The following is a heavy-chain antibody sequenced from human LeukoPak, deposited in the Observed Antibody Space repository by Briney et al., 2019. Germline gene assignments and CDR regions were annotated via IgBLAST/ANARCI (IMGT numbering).Heavy chain of an antibody. CDR2: ISGSGDST. CDR1: GFTFCNYA. J-gene: IGHJ4*02. Sequence: QPGGSLRLSCAASGFTFCNYAMSWVRQAPGKGLEWVSGISGSGDSTYYGDSVKGRFTISRDNSKNTLYLQMNSLRAEDTAVYYCAKEKQRNFDYWGQGTLVTVSS. V-gene: IGHV3-23*01. CDR3: AKEKQRNFDY.